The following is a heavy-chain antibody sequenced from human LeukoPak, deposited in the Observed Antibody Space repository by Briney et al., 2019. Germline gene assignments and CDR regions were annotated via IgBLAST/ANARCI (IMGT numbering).Heavy chain of an antibody. V-gene: IGHV4-59*01. CDR3: ARRIVYCSGGSCYPGGNYYYYDYMVV. Sequence: PSETLSLTCTVSGVSISSYYWSWLRQPPGRDREGFGCIYYSGRTNYNPSLKSRVTISVDTSNNQFSLKLSSLTAPHPTVYYYARRIVYCSGGSCYPGGNYYYYDYMVVWCKGTTVTAAS. J-gene: IGHJ6*03. CDR1: GVSISSYY. D-gene: IGHD2-15*01. CDR2: IYYSGRT.